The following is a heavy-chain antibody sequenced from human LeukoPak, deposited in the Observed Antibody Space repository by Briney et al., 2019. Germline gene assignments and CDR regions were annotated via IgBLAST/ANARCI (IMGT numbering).Heavy chain of an antibody. CDR3: ARTLGYCSGGSCPQVGWFDP. D-gene: IGHD2-15*01. CDR2: MNPNSGNT. V-gene: IGHV1-8*01. Sequence: ASVKVSCKASGYTFTSYDINWVRQATGQGLEWMGWMNPNSGNTGYAQKFQGRVTMTRNTSISTAYMELSSLRSEDTAVYYCARTLGYCSGGSCPQVGWFDPWGQGTLVTVSS. J-gene: IGHJ5*02. CDR1: GYTFTSYD.